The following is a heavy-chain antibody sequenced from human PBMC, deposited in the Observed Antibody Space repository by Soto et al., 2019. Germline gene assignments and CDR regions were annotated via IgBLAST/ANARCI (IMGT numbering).Heavy chain of an antibody. CDR2: INHSGST. Sequence: QVQLQQWGAGLLKPSETLSLTCAVYGGSFSGYYWSWIRQPPGKGLEWIGEINHSGSTNYNPSLKSRVTISVDTSKNQFSLKLSSVTAADTAVYYCAIGYCSSTSCTDAFDIWGQGTMVTVSS. CDR3: AIGYCSSTSCTDAFDI. V-gene: IGHV4-34*01. J-gene: IGHJ3*02. CDR1: GGSFSGYY. D-gene: IGHD2-2*01.